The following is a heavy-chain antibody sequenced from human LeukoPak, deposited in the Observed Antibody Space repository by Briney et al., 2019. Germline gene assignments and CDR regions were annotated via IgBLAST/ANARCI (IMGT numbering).Heavy chain of an antibody. CDR2: IRYDGSNK. D-gene: IGHD6-6*01. CDR1: GFTFSSYG. V-gene: IGHV3-30*02. J-gene: IGHJ4*02. CDR3: AKDLLAARPSVQYFDY. Sequence: GGSLRLSCAASGFTFSSYGMHWVRQAPGKGLEWVAFIRYDGSNKYYADSVKGRFTISRDNSKNTLYLQINSLRAEDTAVYYFAKDLLAARPSVQYFDYWGQGTLVTVSS.